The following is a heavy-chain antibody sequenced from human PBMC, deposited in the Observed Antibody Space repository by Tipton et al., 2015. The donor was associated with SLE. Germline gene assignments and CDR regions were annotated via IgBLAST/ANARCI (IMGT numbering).Heavy chain of an antibody. J-gene: IGHJ4*02. CDR2: IYYSGST. CDR1: GGSISSSSYY. Sequence: TLSLTCTVSGGSISSSSYYWGWIRQPPGKGLEWIGSIYYSGSTYYNPSLKSRVTISVDTSKNQFSLKLSSVTAADTAVYYCARGGEDGYNFDYWGQGTLVTVSS. V-gene: IGHV4-39*07. D-gene: IGHD5-24*01. CDR3: ARGGEDGYNFDY.